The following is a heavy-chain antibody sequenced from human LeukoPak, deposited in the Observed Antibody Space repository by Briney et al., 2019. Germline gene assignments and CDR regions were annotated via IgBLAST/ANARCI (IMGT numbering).Heavy chain of an antibody. CDR1: GFTFSSYA. V-gene: IGHV3-23*01. CDR2: ISTSAGST. D-gene: IGHD3-3*01. J-gene: IGHJ4*02. Sequence: GGSLRLSCAASGFTFSSYAMSWVRQAPGTGLEWVSGISTSAGSTSYADSVKGRFTISRDNSKNILYLQMNSLRAEDTAIYYCAKDIAIFAPTDYWGQGTLVTVFS. CDR3: AKDIAIFAPTDY.